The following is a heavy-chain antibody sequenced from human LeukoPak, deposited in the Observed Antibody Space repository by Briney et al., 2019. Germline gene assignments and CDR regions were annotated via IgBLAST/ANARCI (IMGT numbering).Heavy chain of an antibody. CDR3: ARIGAVVRGAQSDY. CDR1: GCTFSSYA. V-gene: IGHV1-18*01. D-gene: IGHD3-10*01. CDR2: ISAYNGNT. Sequence: ASVKVSCKASGCTFSSYAISWVRQAPGQGLEWMGWISAYNGNTNYAQKLQGRVTMTTDTSTSTAYMELRSLRSDDTAVYYCARIGAVVRGAQSDYWGQGTLVTVSS. J-gene: IGHJ4*02.